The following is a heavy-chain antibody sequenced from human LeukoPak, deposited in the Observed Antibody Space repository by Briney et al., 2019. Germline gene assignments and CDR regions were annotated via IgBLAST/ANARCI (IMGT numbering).Heavy chain of an antibody. CDR2: ISAYNGNT. CDR3: ARDSSSWPKYYWFDP. J-gene: IGHJ5*02. D-gene: IGHD6-13*01. CDR1: GYTFTSYG. Sequence: ASVKVSCKASGYTFTSYGISWVRQAPGQGLEWMGWISAYNGNTNYAQKLQGRVTMTTDTSTSTAYMELRSLRSDDTAVYYCARDSSSWPKYYWFDPWGQGTLVTVSS. V-gene: IGHV1-18*01.